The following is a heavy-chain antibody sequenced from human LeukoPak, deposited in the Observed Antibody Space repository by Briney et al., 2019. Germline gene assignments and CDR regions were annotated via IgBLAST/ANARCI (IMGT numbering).Heavy chain of an antibody. J-gene: IGHJ4*02. CDR1: GLTFSKTW. CDR3: AKDGQSFEF. Sequence: GGSLRLSCATSGLTFSKTWMAWVRQAPGKGLEWVADIKEDGNDKYYADSMKGRLTISRDNAKNSVYLQLNNLRVEDTAIYYCAKDGQSFEFWGQGTLVTVSS. CDR2: IKEDGNDK. V-gene: IGHV3-7*01.